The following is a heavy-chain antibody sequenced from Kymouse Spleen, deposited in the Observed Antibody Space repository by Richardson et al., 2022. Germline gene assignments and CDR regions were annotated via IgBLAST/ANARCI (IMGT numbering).Heavy chain of an antibody. CDR3: AREDHSSSWSNWFDP. V-gene: IGHV3-33*01. CDR2: IWYDGSNK. CDR1: GFTFSSYG. D-gene: IGHD6-13*01. J-gene: IGHJ5*02. Sequence: QVQLVESGGGVVQPGRSLRLSCAASGFTFSSYGMHWVRQAPGKGLEWVAVIWYDGSNKYYADSVKGRFTISRDNSKNTLYLQMNSLRAEDTAVYYCAREDHSSSWSNWFDPWGQGTLVTVSS.